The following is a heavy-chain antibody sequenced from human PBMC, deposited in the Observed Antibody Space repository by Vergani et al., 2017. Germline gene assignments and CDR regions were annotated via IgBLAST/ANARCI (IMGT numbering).Heavy chain of an antibody. CDR3: ARSSMGTTVFDY. J-gene: IGHJ4*02. CDR2: IYTSGSA. V-gene: IGHV4-61*02. Sequence: QVQLQESGPGLVKPSQTLSLTCTVPSDSTSGGRYYRSWIRQPAGKGLEWIGRIYTSGSANYNPSLKSRVTISVNTSKNQFSLNLSSVTAADTAVYYCARSSMGTTVFDYWGQGILVTVSS. D-gene: IGHD1-26*01. CDR1: SDSTSGGRYY.